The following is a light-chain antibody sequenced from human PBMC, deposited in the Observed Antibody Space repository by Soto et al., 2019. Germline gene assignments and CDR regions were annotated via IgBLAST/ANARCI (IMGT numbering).Light chain of an antibody. Sequence: EIGLTQSPGTLSLSPGERATLSCRASQSISSSYLAWYQQKPGQAPRLLIYGASSRATGIPDRFSGSGSVTDFTLTISRLEPEDFAVYYCQQYGTSLLSFGGGTKVEIK. CDR3: QQYGTSLLS. CDR1: QSISSSY. J-gene: IGKJ4*01. CDR2: GAS. V-gene: IGKV3-20*01.